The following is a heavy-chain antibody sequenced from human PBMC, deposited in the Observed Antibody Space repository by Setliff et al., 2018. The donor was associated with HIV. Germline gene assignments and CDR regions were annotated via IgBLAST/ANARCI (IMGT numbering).Heavy chain of an antibody. Sequence: GGSLRLSCAASGFTFSSYGMHWVRQAPGKGLEWVAVIWYDGSNKYYADSVKGRFTISGDNSKNTLCLQMNSRGAEDTAVYYCARGKYGGLYYYYGMDVWGQGTTVTVSS. CDR3: ARGKYGGLYYYYGMDV. D-gene: IGHD3-10*01. J-gene: IGHJ6*02. CDR1: GFTFSSYG. CDR2: IWYDGSNK. V-gene: IGHV3-33*08.